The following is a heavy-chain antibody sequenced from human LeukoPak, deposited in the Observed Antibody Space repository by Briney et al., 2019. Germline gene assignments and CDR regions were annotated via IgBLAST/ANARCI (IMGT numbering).Heavy chain of an antibody. V-gene: IGHV1-69*06. D-gene: IGHD5-12*01. CDR1: GGTFSTYV. CDR3: AVCRSGYGPEAFDI. J-gene: IGHJ3*02. Sequence: GASVKVSCKASGGTFSTYVISWVRQAPGQGLEWMGGIIPVFGTANYAEKFQDRVTITADKSTSTAYMELSSLRSEDTAVYYCAVCRSGYGPEAFDIWGQGTMVTVSS. CDR2: IIPVFGTA.